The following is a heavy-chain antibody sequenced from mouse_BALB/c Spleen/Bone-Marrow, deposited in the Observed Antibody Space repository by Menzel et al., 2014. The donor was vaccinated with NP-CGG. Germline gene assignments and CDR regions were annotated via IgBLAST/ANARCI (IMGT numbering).Heavy chain of an antibody. V-gene: IGHV1S81*02. CDR3: ARSPGYWYFDV. CDR2: INPSNGGT. J-gene: IGHJ1*01. Sequence: VHLVESGAELVRPGVSVKLSCKASGYTFTSYWMHWIKQRPEQGLERIGEINPSNGGTNYNEKFKSKATLTVDKSSSTAYMQLSSLTPEDSAVYYCARSPGYWYFDVWGAGTTVPVSS. CDR1: GYTFTSYW.